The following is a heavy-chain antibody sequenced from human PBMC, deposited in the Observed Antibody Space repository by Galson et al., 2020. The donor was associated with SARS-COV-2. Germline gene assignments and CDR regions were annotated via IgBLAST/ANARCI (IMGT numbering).Heavy chain of an antibody. Sequence: LSLTCAVSGTSISGGSYSWNWIRQPPGKGMEWIGDISHSGGTYYNPSLKSRVTISGDRSKNQFSLRLSSVTAADAAVYFCARLHYGEYAPEAFDIWGPGTRVTVAS. CDR1: GTSISGGSYS. CDR2: ISHSGGT. CDR3: ARLHYGEYAPEAFDI. D-gene: IGHD4-17*01. J-gene: IGHJ3*02. V-gene: IGHV4-30-2*01.